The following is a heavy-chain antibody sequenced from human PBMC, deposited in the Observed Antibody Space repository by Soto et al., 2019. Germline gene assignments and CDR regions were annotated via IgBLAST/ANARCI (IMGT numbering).Heavy chain of an antibody. J-gene: IGHJ4*02. V-gene: IGHV3-74*01. CDR2: INSDGSST. CDR1: GFTFSSYW. CDR3: ARDRGRYYYGSGSSDDY. D-gene: IGHD3-10*01. Sequence: EVQLVESGGGLVQPGGSLRLSCAASGFTFSSYWMHWVRQAPGKGLVWVSRINSDGSSTSYADSVKGRFTISRDNAKNTLYLQMNSLRAEDTAVYYCARDRGRYYYGSGSSDDYWGQGTLVTVSS.